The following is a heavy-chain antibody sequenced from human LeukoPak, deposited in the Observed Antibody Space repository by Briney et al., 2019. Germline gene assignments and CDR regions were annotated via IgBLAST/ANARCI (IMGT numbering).Heavy chain of an antibody. D-gene: IGHD3-22*01. V-gene: IGHV3-74*01. CDR1: GFTFSSHW. CDR2: INTDGSSA. CDR3: ASSYYDSSGYSDY. J-gene: IGHJ4*02. Sequence: GSLRLSCAASGFTFSSHWMHWVRQAPGKGLVWVSRINTDGSSANYADSVRGRFTISRDNAKNSLYLQMNSLRAEDTAVYYCASSYYDSSGYSDYWGQGTLVTVSS.